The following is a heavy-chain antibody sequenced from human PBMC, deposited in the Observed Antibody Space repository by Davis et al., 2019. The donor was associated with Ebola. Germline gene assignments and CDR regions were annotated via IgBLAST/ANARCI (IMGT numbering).Heavy chain of an antibody. CDR3: ARVGYCTGGVCYEPMDLGMDV. Sequence: PSETLSLTCAVYGGSFSSHYWSWIRQPPGKGLEWIGYIYYSGSTNYNPSLKSRVTISVDTSKNQFSLKLSSVTAADTAVYYCARVGYCTGGVCYEPMDLGMDVWGQGTTVTVSS. CDR2: IYYSGST. V-gene: IGHV4-59*11. D-gene: IGHD2-8*02. CDR1: GGSFSSHY. J-gene: IGHJ6*02.